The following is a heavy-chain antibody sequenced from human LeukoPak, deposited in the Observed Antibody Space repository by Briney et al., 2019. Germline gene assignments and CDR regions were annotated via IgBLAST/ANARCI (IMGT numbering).Heavy chain of an antibody. D-gene: IGHD3-22*01. J-gene: IGHJ3*02. V-gene: IGHV4-4*07. CDR1: GGSISSYY. Sequence: SETLSLTCSVSGGSISSYYWSWVRQPAGKGLEWIGRIYTSGSTNYNPSLKGRVTMSVETCKNQFSLKLRSVTAADTAVYYCARDRPNDYYDSSGYYSFDIWGQGTMVTVSS. CDR2: IYTSGST. CDR3: ARDRPNDYYDSSGYYSFDI.